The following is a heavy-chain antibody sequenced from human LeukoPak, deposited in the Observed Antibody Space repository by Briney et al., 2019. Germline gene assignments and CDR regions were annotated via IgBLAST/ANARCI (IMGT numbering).Heavy chain of an antibody. CDR3: TRDLSRGVDSSGYYYALNAFDM. D-gene: IGHD3-22*01. Sequence: GGSLRLSCAASGFTFSRYWMHWVRQAPGKGLVWVSRINSDGSMTSYADSVKGRFTISRDNAKNTLYLQMNSLRAEDTAVYYCTRDLSRGVDSSGYYYALNAFDMWGQGTMVTVSS. CDR2: INSDGSMT. V-gene: IGHV3-74*01. CDR1: GFTFSRYW. J-gene: IGHJ3*02.